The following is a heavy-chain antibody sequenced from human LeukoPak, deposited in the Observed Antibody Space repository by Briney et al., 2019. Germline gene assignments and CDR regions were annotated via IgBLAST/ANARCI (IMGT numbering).Heavy chain of an antibody. CDR1: GFTFTAYY. D-gene: IGHD2-15*01. Sequence: ASVKVSCKPSGFTFTAYYVHWVRQAPGEGLEWMGWINPNSGGTNHAQKLQGTVTLTRETSTRTAYMCHRRPRFDDTGLYFSVRGLRDCCEINCDHFYMDVWGEGTTVTVSS. J-gene: IGHJ6*03. CDR3: VRGLRDCCEINCDHFYMDV. CDR2: INPNSGGT. V-gene: IGHV1-2*02.